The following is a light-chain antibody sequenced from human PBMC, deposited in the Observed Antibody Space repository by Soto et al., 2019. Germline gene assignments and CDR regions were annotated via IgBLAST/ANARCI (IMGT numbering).Light chain of an antibody. CDR3: QQLNPFPVT. CDR1: QGISSY. J-gene: IGKJ5*01. CDR2: AAS. V-gene: IGKV1-9*01. Sequence: DIQLTQSPSFLSASVGDRVTITCRASQGISSYLAWYQQKPGKAPKLLIYAASTLQSGVPSRFSGSGSGTEFTLTISSLQPEDFATYYCQQLNPFPVTFGQGTRLEIK.